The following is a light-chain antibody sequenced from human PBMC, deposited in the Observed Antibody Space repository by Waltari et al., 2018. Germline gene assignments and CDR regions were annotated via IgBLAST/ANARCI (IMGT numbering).Light chain of an antibody. Sequence: NFILTQPHSVSASPGKTVTISCTRSSGRIAGNYVHWYQQRPGSAPTIVIYEDNRRPSGVPDRFSGSIDSSSNSASLTISGLKTEDEADYYCQSYDYYNQAIVFGGGTKLTVL. CDR2: EDN. CDR3: QSYDYYNQAIV. CDR1: SGRIAGNY. J-gene: IGLJ3*02. V-gene: IGLV6-57*04.